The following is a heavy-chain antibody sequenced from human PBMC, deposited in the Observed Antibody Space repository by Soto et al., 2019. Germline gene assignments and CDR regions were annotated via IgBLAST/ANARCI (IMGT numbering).Heavy chain of an antibody. V-gene: IGHV1-69*08. J-gene: IGHJ4*02. D-gene: IGHD3-16*01. CDR3: SRERGGAALDY. Sequence: QVQLVQSGAEVKKPGSSVKVSCKASGGTFSSYTISWVRQAPGQGLEWMGRIIPILGIANYAQKFQGRVTSTADKAKSTAYMELSSLRSEDTAVYYWSRERGGAALDYWGQGTLVTVSS. CDR2: IIPILGIA. CDR1: GGTFSSYT.